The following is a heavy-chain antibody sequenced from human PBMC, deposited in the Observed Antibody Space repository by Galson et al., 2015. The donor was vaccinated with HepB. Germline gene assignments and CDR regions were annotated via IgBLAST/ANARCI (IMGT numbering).Heavy chain of an antibody. J-gene: IGHJ4*02. Sequence: SLRLSCAASGFTFSSYAMHWVRQAPGKGLEWVAVISYDGSNKYYADSVKGRFTISRDNSKNTLYLQMNSLRAEDTAVYYCAREISSSWYGTGGFDYWGQGTLVTVSS. CDR2: ISYDGSNK. CDR1: GFTFSSYA. V-gene: IGHV3-30*04. CDR3: AREISSSWYGTGGFDY. D-gene: IGHD6-13*01.